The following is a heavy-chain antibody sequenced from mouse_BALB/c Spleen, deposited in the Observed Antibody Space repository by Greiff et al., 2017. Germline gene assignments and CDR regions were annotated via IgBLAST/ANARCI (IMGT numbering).Heavy chain of an antibody. J-gene: IGHJ4*01. CDR2: ISDGGSYT. D-gene: IGHD2-4*01. CDR3: ARDGTMITAYAMDY. V-gene: IGHV5-4*02. Sequence: EVKLVESGGGLVKPGGSLKLSCAASGFTFSDYYMYWVRQTPEKRLEWVATISDGGSYTYYPDSVKGRFTISRDNAKNNLYLQMSSLKSEDTAMYYCARDGTMITAYAMDYWGQGISVTVSS. CDR1: GFTFSDYY.